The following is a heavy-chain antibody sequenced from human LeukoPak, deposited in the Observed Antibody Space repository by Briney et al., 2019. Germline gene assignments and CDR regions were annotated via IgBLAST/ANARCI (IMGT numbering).Heavy chain of an antibody. CDR2: ISAYNGNT. J-gene: IGHJ3*02. Sequence: ASVKVSCKASGYTFTSYGISWVRQAPGQGLEWMGWISAYNGNTNYAQKLQGRVTMTTDTSTSTAYMELRSLRSDDTAVYYCARAQLLWFGELSWRAFDIWGQGTMVTASS. CDR3: ARAQLLWFGELSWRAFDI. D-gene: IGHD3-10*01. V-gene: IGHV1-18*01. CDR1: GYTFTSYG.